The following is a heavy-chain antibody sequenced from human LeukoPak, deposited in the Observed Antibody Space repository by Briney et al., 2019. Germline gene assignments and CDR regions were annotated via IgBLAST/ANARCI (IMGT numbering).Heavy chain of an antibody. CDR2: IRYDGSNK. CDR1: GFTFSSYG. V-gene: IGHV3-30*02. CDR3: AKDLGVAGTENSPFDY. Sequence: GGSLRLSCAASGFTFSSYGMHWVRQAPDKGLEWVAFIRYDGSNKYYADSVKGRFTISRDNSKNTLYLQMNSLRAEDTAVYYCAKDLGVAGTENSPFDYWGQGTLVTVSS. D-gene: IGHD3-10*01. J-gene: IGHJ4*02.